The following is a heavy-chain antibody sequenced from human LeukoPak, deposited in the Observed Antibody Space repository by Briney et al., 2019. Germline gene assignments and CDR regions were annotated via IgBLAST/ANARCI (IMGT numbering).Heavy chain of an antibody. CDR2: IYTSGST. Sequence: SETLSLTCTVSGGSISSGSYYWSWIRQPAGKGLEWIERIYTSGSTNYNPSLKSRVTISVDTSKNQFSLKLSSVTAADTAVYYCARGVVSGYSGYDYIYYFDYWGQGTLVTVSS. J-gene: IGHJ4*02. V-gene: IGHV4-61*02. CDR3: ARGVVSGYSGYDYIYYFDY. D-gene: IGHD5-12*01. CDR1: GGSISSGSYY.